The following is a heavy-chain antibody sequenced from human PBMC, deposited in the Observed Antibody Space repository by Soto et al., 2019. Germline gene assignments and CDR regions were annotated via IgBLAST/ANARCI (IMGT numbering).Heavy chain of an antibody. CDR1: GFTFDDYA. V-gene: IGHV3-9*01. Sequence: DVQLVESGGGLVQPGRSLRLSCAASGFTFDDYAMHWVRQAPGKGLEWVSGISWNSGSIGYADSVKGRFTISRDNAKNSLYLQMNSLRAEDTALYYCAKDVDYGDPASYFDYWGQGTLVTVSS. CDR3: AKDVDYGDPASYFDY. D-gene: IGHD4-17*01. CDR2: ISWNSGSI. J-gene: IGHJ4*02.